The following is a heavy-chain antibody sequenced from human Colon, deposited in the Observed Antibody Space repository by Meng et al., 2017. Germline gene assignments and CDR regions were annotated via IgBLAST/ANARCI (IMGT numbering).Heavy chain of an antibody. CDR2: IRSKAYGGTT. CDR3: TRDGGNADYYGSSGRF. D-gene: IGHD3-22*01. Sequence: GESLKISCTASGFTFGDYAMSWVRQAPGKGPEWVGFIRSKAYGGTTEYAASVKGRFTISRDDSKSIAYLQMNSLKTEDTAVYYCTRDGGNADYYGSSGRFWGQGTLVTVSS. CDR1: GFTFGDYA. J-gene: IGHJ4*02. V-gene: IGHV3-49*04.